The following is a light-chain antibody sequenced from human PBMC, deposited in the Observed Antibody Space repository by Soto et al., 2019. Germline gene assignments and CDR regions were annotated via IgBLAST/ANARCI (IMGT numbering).Light chain of an antibody. CDR3: CSYAGSRWM. V-gene: IGLV2-23*02. CDR2: EVY. Sequence: QSVLTQPASVSGSPGQSITFSCTRSSDDIGSFNLVSWYQQYPGKAPKLILYEVYKRPLGVSDRFSGSKSGSTASLTISGLQAEDEADYHCCSYAGSRWMFGGGTKLTVL. CDR1: SDDIGSFNL. J-gene: IGLJ3*02.